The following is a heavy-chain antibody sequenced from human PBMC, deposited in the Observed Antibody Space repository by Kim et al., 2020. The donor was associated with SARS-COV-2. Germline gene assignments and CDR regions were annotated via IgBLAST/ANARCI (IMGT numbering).Heavy chain of an antibody. Sequence: ASVKVSCKASGYTFTGYYMHWVRQAPGQGLEWMGWINPNSGGTNYAQKFQGRVTMTRDTSISTAYMELSRLRSDDTAVYYCARSFVNRAGWFDPWGQGTLVTVSS. D-gene: IGHD3-16*02. CDR1: GYTFTGYY. CDR3: ARSFVNRAGWFDP. J-gene: IGHJ5*02. V-gene: IGHV1-2*02. CDR2: INPNSGGT.